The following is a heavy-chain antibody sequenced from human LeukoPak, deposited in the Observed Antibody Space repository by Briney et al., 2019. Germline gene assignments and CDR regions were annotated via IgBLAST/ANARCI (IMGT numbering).Heavy chain of an antibody. CDR2: INPNSGGT. CDR1: GYTFTDYY. CDR3: ARDCSGGSCPYNWFDP. V-gene: IGHV1-2*02. J-gene: IGHJ5*02. D-gene: IGHD2-15*01. Sequence: ASVKVSCKASGYTFTDYYMHWVRQAPGQGLEWMGWINPNSGGTNYAQKFQGRVTMTRDTSISTAYMELSRLRSDDTAVYYCARDCSGGSCPYNWFDPWGQGTLVTVSS.